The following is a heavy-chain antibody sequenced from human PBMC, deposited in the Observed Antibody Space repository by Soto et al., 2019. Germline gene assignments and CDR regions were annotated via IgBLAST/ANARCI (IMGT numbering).Heavy chain of an antibody. D-gene: IGHD1-1*01. V-gene: IGHV3-7*01. Sequence: EVQLVESGGGLVQPGGSLRLSCAVSGFTFNRHWMSWVRQTPGKGLEWVASIKEDGSEKSYVDSVKGRFTISRDNAKNSLFMQMNSLRVEDTAVYYCVITGWNPPDSWGQGTLVTVSS. CDR2: IKEDGSEK. CDR3: VITGWNPPDS. CDR1: GFTFNRHW. J-gene: IGHJ4*02.